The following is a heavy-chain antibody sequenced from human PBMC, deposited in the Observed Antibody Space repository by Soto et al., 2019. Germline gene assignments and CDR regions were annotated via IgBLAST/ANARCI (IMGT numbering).Heavy chain of an antibody. CDR2: IYFRGTT. V-gene: IGHV4-59*01. D-gene: IGHD3-22*01. J-gene: IGHJ4*02. CDR3: ARMNYYDTSGYPFDY. Sequence: TLSLTCTVSGGSISSYYWSRIRRPPGKGLEWIGYIYFRGTTNYNPSLKSRVTMSADTSKNRFSLKLNSVTAADTAVYYCARMNYYDTSGYPFDYWGQGMMVTVSS. CDR1: GGSISSYY.